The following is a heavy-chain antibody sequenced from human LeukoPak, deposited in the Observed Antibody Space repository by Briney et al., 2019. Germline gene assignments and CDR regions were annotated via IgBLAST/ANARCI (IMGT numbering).Heavy chain of an antibody. V-gene: IGHV4-59*08. CDR2: ILYSGTTT. CDR3: ARKGVSDLYYFDS. CDR1: GGSISPYY. Sequence: PSETLSLTCTVSGGSISPYYWSWIRQTPGKGLEWIGYILYSGTTTNYNSSLKSRVTISVDTSKNQISLKLRSVTAADTAVYYCARKGVSDLYYFDSWGQGTLVTVSS. D-gene: IGHD3-16*01. J-gene: IGHJ4*02.